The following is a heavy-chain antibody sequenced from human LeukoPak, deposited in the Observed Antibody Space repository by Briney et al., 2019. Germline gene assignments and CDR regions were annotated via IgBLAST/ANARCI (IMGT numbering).Heavy chain of an antibody. D-gene: IGHD5-18*01. Sequence: GGSLRLSCKGSGYSFTSYWIGWVRQMPGKGLEWMGIIYPGDSDTRYSPSFQGQVTISADKSISTACLQWSSLKASDTAMYYCARSVTAMVKDAFDIWGQGTMVTVSS. CDR2: IYPGDSDT. V-gene: IGHV5-51*01. J-gene: IGHJ3*02. CDR1: GYSFTSYW. CDR3: ARSVTAMVKDAFDI.